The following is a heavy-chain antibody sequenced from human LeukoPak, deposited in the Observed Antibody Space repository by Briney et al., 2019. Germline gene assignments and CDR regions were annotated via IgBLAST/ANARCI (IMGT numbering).Heavy chain of an antibody. CDR1: GGSFSGYY. CDR2: INHSGST. V-gene: IGHV4-34*01. Sequence: SETLSLTCAVYGGSFSGYYWSWIRQPPGKGLEWIGEINHSGSTNSNPSLKSRVTISIDTSKNQFSLKLSSVTAADTAVYYCARPTIALLAFDIWGQGTMVTVSS. D-gene: IGHD5-24*01. CDR3: ARPTIALLAFDI. J-gene: IGHJ3*02.